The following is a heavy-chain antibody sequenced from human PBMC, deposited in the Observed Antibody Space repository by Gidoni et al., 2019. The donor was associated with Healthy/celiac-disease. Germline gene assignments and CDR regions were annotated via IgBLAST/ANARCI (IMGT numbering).Heavy chain of an antibody. Sequence: QLQLQESGSGLVNPSQTLSLTCAVSVGSISNGGYSWRWIRQPPVKGLEWIGYICHSGSTYYDPYIKSRVTISVDRSKNQFSMKLSSVTAADTAVYYCARALGGVATIWHYYFDYWGQGTLVTVSS. J-gene: IGHJ4*02. D-gene: IGHD5-12*01. CDR1: VGSISNGGYS. V-gene: IGHV4-30-2*01. CDR3: ARALGGVATIWHYYFDY. CDR2: ICHSGST.